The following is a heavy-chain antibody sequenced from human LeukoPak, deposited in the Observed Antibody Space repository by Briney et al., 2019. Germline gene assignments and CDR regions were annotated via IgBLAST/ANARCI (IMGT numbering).Heavy chain of an antibody. CDR1: GGPISSSNW. V-gene: IGHV4-4*02. Sequence: PSGTLSLTCAVSGGPISSSNWWSRVRQPPGKGLEWIGEIYHSGITNYNPSLKSRVTISVDKSKNQFSLKLSSVTAADTAVYYCARGPGGYSFWFDPWGQGTLVTVSS. D-gene: IGHD5-18*01. CDR3: ARGPGGYSFWFDP. CDR2: IYHSGIT. J-gene: IGHJ5*02.